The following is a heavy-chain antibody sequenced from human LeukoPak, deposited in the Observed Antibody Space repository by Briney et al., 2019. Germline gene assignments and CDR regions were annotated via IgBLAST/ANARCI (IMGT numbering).Heavy chain of an antibody. V-gene: IGHV3-30*02. D-gene: IGHD2-21*01. CDR3: AKAVGVIYMGIDF. CDR2: IQNDGSTK. J-gene: IGHJ4*02. CDR1: GFSATTYA. Sequence: GGSLRLSCAASGFSATTYAMDWIRQAPGKGLEWVAFIQNDGSTKFYTESAKGRFTISRDDSTNTLYLQMSSLRAEDTAMYYCAKAVGVIYMGIDFSGQGALVTVSS.